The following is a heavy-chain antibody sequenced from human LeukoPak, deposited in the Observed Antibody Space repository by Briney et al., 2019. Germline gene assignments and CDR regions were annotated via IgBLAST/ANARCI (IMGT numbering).Heavy chain of an antibody. J-gene: IGHJ4*02. CDR3: AERGYCNSTSCHSFDC. CDR1: GFTFSSYA. CDR2: ISGSGGST. Sequence: GGSLRLSCAASGFTFSSYAMSWVRQAPGKGLEWVSAISGSGGSTYYADSVKGRFTISRDNSKNTLYLQMNSLRAEDMALYFCAERGYCNSTSCHSFDCWGQGTLVTVSP. V-gene: IGHV3-23*01. D-gene: IGHD2-2*02.